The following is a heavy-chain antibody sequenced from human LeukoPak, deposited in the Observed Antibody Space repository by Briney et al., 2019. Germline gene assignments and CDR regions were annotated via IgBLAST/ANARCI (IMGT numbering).Heavy chain of an antibody. CDR1: GYTFTGYY. CDR3: ARDMVRGVIITALDY. D-gene: IGHD3-10*01. V-gene: IGHV1-2*06. Sequence: GASVKVSCKASGYTFTGYYMHWVRQAPGQGLEWMGRINPNSGGTNYAQKFQGRVTMTRGTSISTAYMELSRLRSDDTAVYYCARDMVRGVIITALDYWGQGTLVTVSS. J-gene: IGHJ4*02. CDR2: INPNSGGT.